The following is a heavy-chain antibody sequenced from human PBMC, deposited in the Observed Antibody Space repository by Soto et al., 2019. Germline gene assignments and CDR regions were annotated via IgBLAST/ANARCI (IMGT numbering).Heavy chain of an antibody. D-gene: IGHD6-13*01. V-gene: IGHV4-4*02. Sequence: QVQLQESGPGLVKPSGTLSLTCAVSGGSISSSNWWSWVRQPPGKGLEWIGEIYHSGSTNYTPSLKSRVTISVDKSKNQFSLKLSSVTAADTAVYYCARDSRGIAAAGPSYGMDVWGQGTTVTVSS. CDR3: ARDSRGIAAAGPSYGMDV. CDR1: GGSISSSNW. J-gene: IGHJ6*02. CDR2: IYHSGST.